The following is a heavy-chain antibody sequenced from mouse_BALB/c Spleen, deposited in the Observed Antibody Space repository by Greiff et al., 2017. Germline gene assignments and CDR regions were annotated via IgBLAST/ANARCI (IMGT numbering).Heavy chain of an antibody. CDR3: ARDVDPYAMDY. CDR1: GFSLTSYG. CDR2: IWAGGST. V-gene: IGHV2-9*02. J-gene: IGHJ4*01. Sequence: VKLVESGPGLVAPSQSLSITCTVSGFSLTSYGVHWVRQPPGKGLEWLGVIWAGGSTNYNSALMSRLSISKDNSKSQVFLKMNSLQTDDTAVYYCARDVDPYAMDYWGQGTSVTVSS.